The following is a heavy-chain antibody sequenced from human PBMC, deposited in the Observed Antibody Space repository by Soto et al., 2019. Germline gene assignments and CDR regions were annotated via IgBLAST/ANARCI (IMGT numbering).Heavy chain of an antibody. CDR1: GGSISSGGYY. D-gene: IGHD6-13*01. CDR2: IYYSGST. CDR3: ARDDRAAAGNYYYYGMDV. V-gene: IGHV4-31*03. Sequence: PSETLSLTCTVSGGSISSGGYYWSWIRQHPGKGLEWIGYIYYSGSTYYNPSLKSRVTISVDTSKNQFSLKLSSVTAADTAVYYCARDDRAAAGNYYYYGMDVWGQGTTVTVSS. J-gene: IGHJ6*02.